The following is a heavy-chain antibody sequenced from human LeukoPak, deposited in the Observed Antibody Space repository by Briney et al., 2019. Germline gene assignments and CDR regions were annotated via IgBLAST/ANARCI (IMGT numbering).Heavy chain of an antibody. Sequence: GGSLRLSCAASGFTFSSYSMNWVRQAPGKGLEWVSYISSSSSTIYHADSVKGRFTISRDNAKNSLYLQMNSLRAEDTAVYYCAREPPVAAGWFDPWGQGTLVTVSS. D-gene: IGHD2-15*01. V-gene: IGHV3-48*01. CDR3: AREPPVAAGWFDP. CDR1: GFTFSSYS. J-gene: IGHJ5*02. CDR2: ISSSSSTI.